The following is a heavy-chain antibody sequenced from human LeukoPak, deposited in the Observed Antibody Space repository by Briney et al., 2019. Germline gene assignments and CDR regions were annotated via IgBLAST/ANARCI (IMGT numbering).Heavy chain of an antibody. CDR3: ARYCTKTPCIPRGFYY. V-gene: IGHV4-38-2*01. Sequence: PSETLSLTCSVSGYSFTSGHYWGWIRQPPGKGLEWIANIYHTGSAHYNPSLKSRVTISVDTSKNQFSLKLSSVTAADPAVYYCARYCTKTPCIPRGFYYWGQGTLVTVPS. CDR2: IYHTGSA. CDR1: GYSFTSGHY. J-gene: IGHJ4*02. D-gene: IGHD2-8*01.